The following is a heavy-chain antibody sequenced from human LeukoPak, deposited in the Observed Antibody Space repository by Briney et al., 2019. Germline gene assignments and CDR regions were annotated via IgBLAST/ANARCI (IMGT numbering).Heavy chain of an antibody. J-gene: IGHJ6*02. V-gene: IGHV4-4*02. CDR2: IYHSGST. Sequence: SETLSLTCAVSGGSISSSNWWSWVRQPPGKGLEWIGEIYHSGSTNYNPSLKSRVTISVDKSKNQFSLKLSSVTAADTAVYYCARDVMITFGGVIRPNYYYGMDVWGQGTTVTVSS. CDR3: ARDVMITFGGVIRPNYYYGMDV. D-gene: IGHD3-16*02. CDR1: GGSISSSNW.